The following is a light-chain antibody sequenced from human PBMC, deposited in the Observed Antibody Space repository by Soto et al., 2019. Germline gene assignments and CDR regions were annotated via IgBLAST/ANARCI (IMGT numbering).Light chain of an antibody. CDR1: QSVTSTY. J-gene: IGKJ2*01. V-gene: IGKV3-15*01. Sequence: VLTQSPGTLSLSPGERATLSCRASQSVTSTYLAWYQQKPRQAPRLLIYDTSTRATGIPARFSGSGSGTDFTLTISSLQSEDFAIYYCQQYHNWPYTFGQGTKLEIK. CDR2: DTS. CDR3: QQYHNWPYT.